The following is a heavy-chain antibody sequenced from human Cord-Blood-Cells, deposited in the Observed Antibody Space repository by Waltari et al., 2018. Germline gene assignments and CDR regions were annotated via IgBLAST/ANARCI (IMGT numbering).Heavy chain of an antibody. CDR2: INPNSGGT. V-gene: IGHV1-2*04. Sequence: QVHLVQSGAEVKKPGASVKVSCKASGYTFTGYYMHWVRQAPGQGLEWMGWINPNSGGTNYAQKFQGWVTMTRDTSISTAYMELSSLRSDDTAVYYCARERYYVSGSKETIYYNGMDVCGQRTTFTVSS. CDR3: ARERYYVSGSKETIYYNGMDV. J-gene: IGHJ6*02. CDR1: GYTFTGYY. D-gene: IGHD3-10*01.